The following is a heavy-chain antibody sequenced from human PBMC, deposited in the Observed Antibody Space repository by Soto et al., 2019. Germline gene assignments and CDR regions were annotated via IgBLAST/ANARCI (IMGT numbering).Heavy chain of an antibody. J-gene: IGHJ4*02. D-gene: IGHD6-13*01. CDR1: GFTFSSYA. CDR3: ARVGYSSSWSFDY. V-gene: IGHV3-30-3*01. Sequence: GGSLRLSCAAPGFTFSSYAMHWVRQAPGKGLEWVAVISYDGSNKYYADSVKGRFTISRDNSKNTLYLQMNSLRAEDTAVYYCARVGYSSSWSFDYWGQGTLVTVSS. CDR2: ISYDGSNK.